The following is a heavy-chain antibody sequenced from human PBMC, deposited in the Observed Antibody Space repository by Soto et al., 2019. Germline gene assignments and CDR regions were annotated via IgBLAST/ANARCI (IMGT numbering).Heavy chain of an antibody. CDR2: IYYSGST. Sequence: LSLTCTVSGGSISSYYWSWIRQPPGKGLEWIGYIYYSGSTNYNPSLKSRVTISVDTSKNQFSLKLSSVTAADTAVYYCAREITGTTHWFDPRGQGTLVTVSS. D-gene: IGHD1-7*01. CDR1: GGSISSYY. V-gene: IGHV4-59*01. J-gene: IGHJ5*02. CDR3: AREITGTTHWFDP.